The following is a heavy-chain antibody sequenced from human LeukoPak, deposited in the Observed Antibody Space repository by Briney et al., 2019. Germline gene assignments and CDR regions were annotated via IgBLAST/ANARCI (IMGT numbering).Heavy chain of an antibody. V-gene: IGHV3-23*01. Sequence: GGSLRLSCAASGFTFSSYAMNWVHQAPGKELEWVSGLSGSGGATYYVDSVKGRFTISRDNSKNTLYLRMNSLRAEDTAVYYCARDDSVYRIAAAGTNYWGQGTLVTVSS. CDR1: GFTFSSYA. CDR2: LSGSGGAT. D-gene: IGHD6-13*01. CDR3: ARDDSVYRIAAAGTNY. J-gene: IGHJ4*02.